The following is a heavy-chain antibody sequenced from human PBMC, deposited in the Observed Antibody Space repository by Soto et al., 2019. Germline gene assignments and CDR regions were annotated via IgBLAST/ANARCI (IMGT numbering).Heavy chain of an antibody. CDR3: ALRRDVGDDTQGAFDY. J-gene: IGHJ4*02. Sequence: QVQLQDAGPGLVKPSQTLSLTCTVSGGSISSGGYYWRWIRQHPGKGLEWIGYIYYSGSTYYNPSLKSRVTISVDTSKNKSSLKLISVTAADTAVYYCALRRDVGDDTQGAFDYWGQGTLVTVSS. CDR2: IYYSGST. CDR1: GGSISSGGYY. D-gene: IGHD1-26*01. V-gene: IGHV4-31*03.